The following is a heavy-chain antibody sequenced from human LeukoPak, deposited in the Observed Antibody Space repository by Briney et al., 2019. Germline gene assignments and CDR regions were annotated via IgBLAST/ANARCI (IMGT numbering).Heavy chain of an antibody. CDR2: IQKDGSQK. V-gene: IGHV3-7*01. Sequence: GGSLRLSCAASEYTFSNYWMSWVREAPGKGLEWVASIQKDGSQKYYLESVKGRFTISRDNTKNSLYLHMSSLRADDTAVYFCATVAGYFDYWGQGTLVTVS. CDR1: EYTFSNYW. D-gene: IGHD2-21*01. CDR3: ATVAGYFDY. J-gene: IGHJ4*02.